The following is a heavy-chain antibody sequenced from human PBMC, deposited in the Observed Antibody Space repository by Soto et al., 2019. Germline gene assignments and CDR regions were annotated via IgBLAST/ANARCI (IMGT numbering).Heavy chain of an antibody. CDR2: IYHSGST. V-gene: IGHV4-39*01. CDR3: ARHPMVRDFDWLLYYDS. D-gene: IGHD3-9*01. CDR1: GSSVSSGIYY. Sequence: SETLSLTCSVSGSSVSSGIYYWSWIRQPPGKGLEWIGYIYHSGSTYYNPSLKSRVTISVDRSKNQFSLKLSSVTAEDTAVYFCARHPMVRDFDWLLYYDSWGQGALVTVSS. J-gene: IGHJ4*02.